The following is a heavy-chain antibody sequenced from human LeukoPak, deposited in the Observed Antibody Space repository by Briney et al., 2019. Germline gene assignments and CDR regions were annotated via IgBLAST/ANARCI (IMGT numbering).Heavy chain of an antibody. Sequence: SGTLSLTCTVSSGSISSSTYYWGWIRQPPGKGLEWIGNIYYSGSTYYNPSLKSRVTLSVDTSKNQFSLKLSSVTAADTAVYYCARDDYYGSGHFDYWGQGTLVTVSS. J-gene: IGHJ4*02. CDR1: SGSISSSTYY. CDR2: IYYSGST. V-gene: IGHV4-39*07. D-gene: IGHD3-10*01. CDR3: ARDDYYGSGHFDY.